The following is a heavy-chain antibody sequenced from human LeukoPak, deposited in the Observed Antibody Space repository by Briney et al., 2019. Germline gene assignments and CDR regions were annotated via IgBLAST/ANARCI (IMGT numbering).Heavy chain of an antibody. D-gene: IGHD2-15*01. CDR1: GGSISSYY. CDR3: ARDNSEGYYSGGSCRSLDAFDI. V-gene: IGHV4-59*01. J-gene: IGHJ3*02. Sequence: SQTLSLTCTVSGGSISSYYWSWIRQPPGKGLEWIGYIYYSGSTNYNPSLKSRVTISVDTSKNQFSLKLSSVTAADTAVYYCARDNSEGYYSGGSCRSLDAFDIWGQGTMVTVSS. CDR2: IYYSGST.